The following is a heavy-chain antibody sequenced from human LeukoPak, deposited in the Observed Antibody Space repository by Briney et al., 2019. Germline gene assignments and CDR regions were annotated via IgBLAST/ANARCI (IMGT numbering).Heavy chain of an antibody. Sequence: PGGSLRLSCAASGFTFSSYAMHWVRQAPGKGLEWVAVISYDGSNKYYADSVKGRFTISRDNSKNTLYLQMNSLRAEDTAVYYCVRGYRPYSGSYSLYSYGMDVWGQGTTVTVSS. D-gene: IGHD1-26*01. CDR2: ISYDGSNK. CDR3: VRGYRPYSGSYSLYSYGMDV. V-gene: IGHV3-30-3*01. J-gene: IGHJ6*02. CDR1: GFTFSSYA.